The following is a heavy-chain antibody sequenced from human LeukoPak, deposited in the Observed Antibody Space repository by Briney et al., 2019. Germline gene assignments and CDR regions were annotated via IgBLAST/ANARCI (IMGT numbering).Heavy chain of an antibody. J-gene: IGHJ4*02. D-gene: IGHD1-14*01. V-gene: IGHV1-2*06. CDR2: INPNSGGT. CDR3: AVVDPTGKFDY. Sequence: GASVKVSCKASGYTFTGYYMHWVRQAPGQGLEWMGRINPNSGGTNYAQKFQGRVTMTRDTSISTAYMELRRLRSDDTAVYYCAVVDPTGKFDYWGQGTLVTVSS. CDR1: GYTFTGYY.